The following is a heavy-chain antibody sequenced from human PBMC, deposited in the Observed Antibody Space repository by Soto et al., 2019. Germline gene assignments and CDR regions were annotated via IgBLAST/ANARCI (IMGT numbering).Heavy chain of an antibody. CDR2: IYYSGST. D-gene: IGHD1-26*01. V-gene: IGHV4-59*01. CDR3: ARVGRGSYYYFDY. J-gene: IGHJ4*02. CDR1: GGSISSYY. Sequence: SETLSLTCTVSGGSISSYYWSWIRQPPGKGLEWIGYIYYSGSTNYNPSLKSRVTISVDTSKNQFSLKLSSVTAADTAVYYCARVGRGSYYYFDYWGQGTLVTVSS.